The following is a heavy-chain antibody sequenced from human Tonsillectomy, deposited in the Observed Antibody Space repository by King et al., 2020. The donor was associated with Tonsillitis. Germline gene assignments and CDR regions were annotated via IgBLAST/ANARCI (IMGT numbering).Heavy chain of an antibody. CDR1: EFIFSTYT. V-gene: IGHV3-21*01. CDR3: ARVKKYYYDSSGYPLDTFDI. CDR2: IGSSGGYI. Sequence: VQLVESGGGLVKPGGSLRLSCAASEFIFSTYTMNWVRQAPGKGLEWVSSIGSSGGYIYYADSVKGRFTITRENAENSRYLQMNSLRAEDTAVYYCARVKKYYYDSSGYPLDTFDIWGQGTMVTVSS. J-gene: IGHJ3*02. D-gene: IGHD3-22*01.